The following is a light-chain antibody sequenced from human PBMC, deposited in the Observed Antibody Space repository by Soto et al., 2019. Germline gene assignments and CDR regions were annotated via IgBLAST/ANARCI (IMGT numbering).Light chain of an antibody. Sequence: DIQMTQSPSTLSASVGDRVTITCRASQSGSDWLAWYQQKPGKAPELLIYGASTLQSGVPSTFSGSGSGTEFTLPISSLQPDHFATYYCQQYKSYPYTFGQGTKLEI. CDR2: GAS. J-gene: IGKJ2*01. CDR3: QQYKSYPYT. V-gene: IGKV1-5*03. CDR1: QSGSDW.